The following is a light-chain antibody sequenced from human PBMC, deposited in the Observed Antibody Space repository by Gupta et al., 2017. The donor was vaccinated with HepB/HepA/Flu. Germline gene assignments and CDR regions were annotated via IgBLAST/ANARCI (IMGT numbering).Light chain of an antibody. V-gene: IGKV4-1*01. J-gene: IGKJ2*03. CDR1: QSVLYSSNNKNY. Sequence: DIVMTQSPDSLAVSLGERATINCKSSQSVLYSSNNKNYLAWYQQKPGQPPKLLIYGASTRESGVPDRFSGSGSGTDFTLTISRLQAEDVAVYYCQQYDSTPLSFGQGTKLEIK. CDR2: GAS. CDR3: QQYDSTPLS.